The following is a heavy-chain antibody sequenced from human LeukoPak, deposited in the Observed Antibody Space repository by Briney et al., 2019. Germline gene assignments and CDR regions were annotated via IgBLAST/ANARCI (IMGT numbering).Heavy chain of an antibody. CDR1: GYTFTSYG. J-gene: IGHJ4*02. CDR3: ARYAPGGFWSGYGY. CDR2: ISAYNGNT. V-gene: IGHV1-18*01. Sequence: ALVKVSCKASGYTFTSYGISWVRQAPGQGLEWMGWISAYNGNTNYAQKLQGRVTMTTDTSTSTAYMELRSLRSDDTAVYYCARYAPGGFWSGYGYWGQGTLVTVSS. D-gene: IGHD3-3*01.